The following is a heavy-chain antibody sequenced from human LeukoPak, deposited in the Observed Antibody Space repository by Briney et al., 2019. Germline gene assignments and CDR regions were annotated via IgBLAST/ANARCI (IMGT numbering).Heavy chain of an antibody. CDR3: ARQTPITMVRGVMAGHQLDY. CDR2: IYYSGST. Sequence: SETLSLTCTVSGGSISSYYWSWIRQPPGKGLEWSGYIYYSGSTNYNPSLKSRVTISVDTSKNQFSLKLSSVTAADTAVYYCARQTPITMVRGVMAGHQLDYWGQGTLVTVSS. CDR1: GGSISSYY. D-gene: IGHD3-10*01. V-gene: IGHV4-59*08. J-gene: IGHJ4*02.